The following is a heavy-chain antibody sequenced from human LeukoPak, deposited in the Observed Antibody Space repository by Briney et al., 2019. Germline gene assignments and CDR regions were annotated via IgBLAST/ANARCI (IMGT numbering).Heavy chain of an antibody. CDR1: GFTVSSYW. Sequence: GGSLRLSCAASGFTVSSYWMHWVRQAPGKGLVWVSHINSDGSNTGYADSVKGRFTISRDNSKNTLYLQMSSLRAEDTAVHYCAKASYDSSGYALDYWGQGTLVTVSS. D-gene: IGHD3-22*01. V-gene: IGHV3-74*01. J-gene: IGHJ4*02. CDR2: INSDGSNT. CDR3: AKASYDSSGYALDY.